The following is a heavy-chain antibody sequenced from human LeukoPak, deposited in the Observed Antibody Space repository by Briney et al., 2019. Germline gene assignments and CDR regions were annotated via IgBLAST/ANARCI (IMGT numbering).Heavy chain of an antibody. D-gene: IGHD3-10*01. CDR2: ISNSGGST. V-gene: IGHV3-23*01. Sequence: GGSLRLSCAASGFTFSSYAMSWVRQAPGKGLEWVSVISNSGGSTFYADSVKGRFTTSRDNSKNTLYLQMNSLRAEDTAVYYCAKRASGSGTSLYYFDYWGQGTLVTVSS. J-gene: IGHJ4*02. CDR3: AKRASGSGTSLYYFDY. CDR1: GFTFSSYA.